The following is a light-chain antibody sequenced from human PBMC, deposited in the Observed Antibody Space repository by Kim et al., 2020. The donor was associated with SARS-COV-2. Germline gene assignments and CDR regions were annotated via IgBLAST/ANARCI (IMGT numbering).Light chain of an antibody. Sequence: SYELTQPPSVSVSPGQTASITCSGDKLGDKYACWYQQKPNQSPVLVIYQDNKRPSGIPDRFSASNSGNTATLTISGAQALDEADYYCQAWDSSTPLFGRG. J-gene: IGLJ2*01. CDR2: QDN. CDR1: KLGDKY. CDR3: QAWDSSTPL. V-gene: IGLV3-1*01.